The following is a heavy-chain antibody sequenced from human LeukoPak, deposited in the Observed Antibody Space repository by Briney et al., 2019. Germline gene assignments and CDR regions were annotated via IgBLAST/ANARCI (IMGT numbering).Heavy chain of an antibody. CDR3: ARHLVCSSASCYPGSSYIDY. CDR1: ALFSIDYD. V-gene: IGHV4-59*08. D-gene: IGHD2-2*01. J-gene: IGHJ4*02. Sequence: SETLTLIYTLCALFSIDYDWSGSRQPPGKGLEWIGYIYYSGSTNYNPSLKSRVTISVDTSKNQFSLKLSSVTAADTAVYYCARHLVCSSASCYPGSSYIDYGGQGTLVTVSS. CDR2: IYYSGST.